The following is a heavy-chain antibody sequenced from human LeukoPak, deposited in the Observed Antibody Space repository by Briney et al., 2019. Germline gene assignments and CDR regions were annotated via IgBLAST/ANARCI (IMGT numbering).Heavy chain of an antibody. CDR2: IRPEGNEK. V-gene: IGHV3-7*01. CDR3: ARVPVLLTMGGDY. CDR1: GFTFSNFW. D-gene: IGHD2/OR15-2a*01. Sequence: GGSLRLSCAVSGFTFSNFWMSWVRQAPGRGLEWVANIRPEGNEKYHVESVKGRFTISRDNAKNSLFLQMNSLRAEDTAVYYCARVPVLLTMGGDYWGQGTLVTVSS. J-gene: IGHJ4*02.